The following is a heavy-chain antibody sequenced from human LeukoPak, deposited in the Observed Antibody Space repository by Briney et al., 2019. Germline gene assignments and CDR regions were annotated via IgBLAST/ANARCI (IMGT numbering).Heavy chain of an antibody. Sequence: ASVKVSCKPSGYTFRTHGLSWVRQAPGQGLEWMGWISSYNGNTNYAQKVQGRLTMTTDTSTSTAYMELRSLRSDDTAVYYCASGNDYGDPLDYWGQGTQVTVSS. D-gene: IGHD4-17*01. J-gene: IGHJ4*02. CDR2: ISSYNGNT. CDR1: GYTFRTHG. CDR3: ASGNDYGDPLDY. V-gene: IGHV1-18*01.